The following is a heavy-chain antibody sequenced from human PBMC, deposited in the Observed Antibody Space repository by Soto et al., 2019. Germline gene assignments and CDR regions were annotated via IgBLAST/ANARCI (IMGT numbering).Heavy chain of an antibody. V-gene: IGHV3-30-3*01. J-gene: IGHJ4*02. CDR2: ISYDGSNK. CDR3: AREKLQPYYFDY. CDR1: GFTFSSYA. Sequence: GGSLRLSCAASGFTFSSYAMHWVRQAPGKGLEWMAVISYDGSNKYYADSVKGRFTISRDNSKNTLYLQMNSLRAEDTAVYYCAREKLQPYYFDYWGQGTLVTVSS. D-gene: IGHD4-4*01.